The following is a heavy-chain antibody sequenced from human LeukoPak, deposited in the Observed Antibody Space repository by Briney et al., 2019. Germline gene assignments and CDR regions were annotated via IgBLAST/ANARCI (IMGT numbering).Heavy chain of an antibody. CDR3: ARWGVGNYYDSSGFDY. D-gene: IGHD3-22*01. J-gene: IGHJ4*02. V-gene: IGHV4-59*01. CDR2: IYYSGST. Sequence: SETLSLTCTVSGGSISSYYWSWIRQPPGKGLEWIGYIYYSGSTNYNPSLKSRVTISVDTSKNQFSLKLSSVTAADTAVYYCARWGVGNYYDSSGFDYWGQGTLVTVSS. CDR1: GGSISSYY.